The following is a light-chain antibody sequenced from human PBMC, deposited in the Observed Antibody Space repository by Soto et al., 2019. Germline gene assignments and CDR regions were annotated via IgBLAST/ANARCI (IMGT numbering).Light chain of an antibody. CDR3: SSYTSSSTPYV. CDR2: DVS. Sequence: QCALTQPASVSGSPGQSITISCTGTSSDVGVYNYVSWYQQHPGKVPKLMIYDVSNRPSGVSNRFSGSKSGNTASLTISGLQAEDEADYYCSSYTSSSTPYVFGTGTKLTVL. CDR1: SSDVGVYNY. J-gene: IGLJ1*01. V-gene: IGLV2-14*01.